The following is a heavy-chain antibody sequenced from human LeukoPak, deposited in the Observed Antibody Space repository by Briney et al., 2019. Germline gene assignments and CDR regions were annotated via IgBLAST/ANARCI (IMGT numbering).Heavy chain of an antibody. V-gene: IGHV4-30-2*01. CDR1: GGSISSGGYS. CDR2: IYHSGST. J-gene: IGHJ4*02. D-gene: IGHD3-22*01. CDR3: ARGVSYDSSGYYPFDY. Sequence: SETLSLTCAVSGGSISSGGYSWSWIRQPPGKGLEWIGYIYHSGSTYYNPSLRSRVTMSVDRSKNQFSLKLSSVTAEDTAVYYCARGVSYDSSGYYPFDYWGQGTLVTVSS.